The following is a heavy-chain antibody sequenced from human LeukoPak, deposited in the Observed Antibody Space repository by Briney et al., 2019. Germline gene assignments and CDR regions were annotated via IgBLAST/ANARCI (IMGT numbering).Heavy chain of an antibody. V-gene: IGHV4-39*01. CDR2: IYYGGNI. J-gene: IGHJ5*02. CDR1: GDSIAATSYS. Sequence: SETLSLTCSVSGDSIAATSYSWAWISQPPGKGLEWIGSIYYGGNINYDPSLQSRVTISIDTSKNQFSLSLTSVTAADTAVYFCARQIRYTYDPNWFHPWGQGTLVTVSS. CDR3: ARQIRYTYDPNWFHP. D-gene: IGHD5-12*01.